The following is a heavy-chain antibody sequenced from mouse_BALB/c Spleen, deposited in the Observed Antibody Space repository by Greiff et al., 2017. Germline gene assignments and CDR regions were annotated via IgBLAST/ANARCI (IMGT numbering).Heavy chain of an antibody. CDR2: ISSGGSYT. Sequence: EVHLVESGGGLVKPGGSLKLSCAASGFTFSSFAMSWVRQSPEKRLEWVADISSGGSYTYYPDTVTGRFTISRDNAKNTLYLEMSSLRSEDTAMYYCARGTSAGGFAYWGQGTLVTVSA. CDR3: ARGTSAGGFAY. CDR1: GFTFSSFA. V-gene: IGHV5-9-4*01. D-gene: IGHD3-1*01. J-gene: IGHJ3*01.